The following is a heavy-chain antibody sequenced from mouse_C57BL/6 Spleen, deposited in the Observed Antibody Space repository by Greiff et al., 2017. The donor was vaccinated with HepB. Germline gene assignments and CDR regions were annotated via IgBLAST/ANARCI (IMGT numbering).Heavy chain of an antibody. CDR3: TRSITTVVALYAMDY. V-gene: IGHV1-15*01. CDR2: IDPETGGT. Sequence: VQLQESGAELVRPGASVTLSCKASGYTFTDYEMHWVKQTPVHGLEWIGAIDPETGGTAYNQKFKGKAILTADKSSSTAYMELRSLTSEDSAVYYCTRSITTVVALYAMDYWGQGTSVTVSS. J-gene: IGHJ4*01. D-gene: IGHD1-1*01. CDR1: GYTFTDYE.